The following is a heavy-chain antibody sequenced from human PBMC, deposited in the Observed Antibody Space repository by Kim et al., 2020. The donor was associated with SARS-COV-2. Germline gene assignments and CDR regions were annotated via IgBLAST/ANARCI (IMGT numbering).Heavy chain of an antibody. CDR3: ASPRALYYYDRTFDY. Sequence: GGSLRLSCAASGFTFSSYAMHWVRQAPGKGLEWVAVISSDGSNTYYADSVKGRFTISRDNSKNTLYLQMNSLRAEDTAVYYCASPRALYYYDRTFDYWGQGTLVTVSS. D-gene: IGHD3-22*01. CDR2: ISSDGSNT. V-gene: IGHV3-30*04. J-gene: IGHJ4*02. CDR1: GFTFSSYA.